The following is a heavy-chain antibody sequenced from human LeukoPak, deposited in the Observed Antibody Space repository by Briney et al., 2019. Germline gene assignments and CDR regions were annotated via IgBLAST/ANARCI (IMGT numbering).Heavy chain of an antibody. CDR2: IYTSGST. D-gene: IGHD2-8*01. CDR1: GGSISSYY. V-gene: IGHV4-4*07. CDR3: ACRYCTNGVCYLGFDY. J-gene: IGHJ4*02. Sequence: SETLSLTCTVSGGSISSYYWSWIRQPAGKGLEWIGRIYTSGSTNYNPSLKSRVTISVDTSKNQFSLKLSSVTAADTAVYYCACRYCTNGVCYLGFDYWGQGTLVTVSS.